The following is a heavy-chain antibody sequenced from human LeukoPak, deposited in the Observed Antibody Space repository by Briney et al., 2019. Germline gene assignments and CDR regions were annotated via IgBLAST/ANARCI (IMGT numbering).Heavy chain of an antibody. Sequence: SVKVSCKASGGTFSSYAISWVRQAPGHGLEWMGGIIPIFGTANYAQKFQGRVTITADESTSTAYMELSSLRPEDTAVYYCARRITMVRGAIGYYFDYWGQGTLVTVSS. J-gene: IGHJ4*02. CDR1: GGTFSSYA. D-gene: IGHD3-10*01. CDR2: IIPIFGTA. V-gene: IGHV1-69*13. CDR3: ARRITMVRGAIGYYFDY.